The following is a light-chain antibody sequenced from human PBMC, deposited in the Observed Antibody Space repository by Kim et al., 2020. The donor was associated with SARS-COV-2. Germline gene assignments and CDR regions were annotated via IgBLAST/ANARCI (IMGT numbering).Light chain of an antibody. V-gene: IGLV10-54*01. CDR1: GNNVGNQG. Sequence: LTQPPSVSKGLRQTATLTCTGNGNNVGNQGAAWLQHHQGHPPKLLSYRNNNRPSGISERLSASRSGNTASLTITGLQPEDEADYYCSAWDSSLSAWVFGGGTQLTVL. CDR2: RNN. J-gene: IGLJ3*02. CDR3: SAWDSSLSAWV.